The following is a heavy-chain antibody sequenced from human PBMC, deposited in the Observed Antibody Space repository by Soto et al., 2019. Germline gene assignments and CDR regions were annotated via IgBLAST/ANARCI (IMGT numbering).Heavy chain of an antibody. CDR1: GGSISSSSYY. D-gene: IGHD2-2*01. V-gene: IGHV4-39*01. Sequence: QLQLQESGPGLVKPSETLSLTCTVSGGSISSSSYYWGWIRQPPGKGLEWIGSIYYSGTTYYNPPHKSRATRSVDTSKNQFSLKLSSVTAADTAVYYCARRTRYCISTSCYGAMDVWGQGTTVTVSS. CDR3: ARRTRYCISTSCYGAMDV. J-gene: IGHJ6*02. CDR2: IYYSGTT.